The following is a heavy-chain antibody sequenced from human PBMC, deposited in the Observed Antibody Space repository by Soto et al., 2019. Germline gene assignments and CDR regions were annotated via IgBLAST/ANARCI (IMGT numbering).Heavy chain of an antibody. J-gene: IGHJ4*02. V-gene: IGHV1-18*01. Sequence: QVQLVQSGAEVKNPGASVKVSCKASGYTFNTYGINWVRQAPGQGLEWMGWISPYNDNTHYAQKSQGRVIMTTDPSPRTAFMELKRLGSDDTASYYCARFDVSGASVYWGQGTLVTVSS. CDR1: GYTFNTYG. CDR2: ISPYNDNT. D-gene: IGHD2-15*01. CDR3: ARFDVSGASVY.